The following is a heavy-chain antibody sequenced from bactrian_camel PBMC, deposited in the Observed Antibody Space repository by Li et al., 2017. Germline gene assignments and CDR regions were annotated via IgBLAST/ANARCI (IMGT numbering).Heavy chain of an antibody. Sequence: HVQLVESGGGLVQPGGSLRLSCAASGFTLSSYRTYWVRQAPGKGLEWVSTINSGGGTTYYVDSLKGRFTISRDNAKNTLSLQLNSLKTEDTAMYYCANGGLYSDGGLAGQGTQVTVS. J-gene: IGHJ4*01. CDR1: GFTLSSYR. D-gene: IGHD1*01. V-gene: IGHV3S1*01. CDR2: INSGGGTT.